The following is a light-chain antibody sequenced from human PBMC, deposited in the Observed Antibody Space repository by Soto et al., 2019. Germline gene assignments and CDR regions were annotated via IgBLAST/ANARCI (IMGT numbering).Light chain of an antibody. CDR1: QSVPNSR. J-gene: IGKJ4*01. Sequence: EIVLTHSPDTLSLSPGERATLSCRASQSVPNSRLAWYQQKPGQAPRLLIYGASSRATGIPDRFSGSGSGTDFTLTISRLEPEDFAVYYCQQYGSSRLTFGGGTKVAIK. CDR3: QQYGSSRLT. CDR2: GAS. V-gene: IGKV3-20*01.